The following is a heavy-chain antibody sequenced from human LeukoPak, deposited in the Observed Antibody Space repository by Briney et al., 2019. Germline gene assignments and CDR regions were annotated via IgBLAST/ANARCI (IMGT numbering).Heavy chain of an antibody. V-gene: IGHV4-31*03. CDR2: IYYSGST. Sequence: SETLSLTCTVSGGSISSGGYYWSWIRQHPGKGLEWIGYIYYSGSTYYNPSLKSRVTISVDTSKNQFSLKLSSVTAADTAVYYCSGAMVRGVIISFDYWGQGTLVTVSS. J-gene: IGHJ4*02. CDR1: GGSISSGGYY. D-gene: IGHD3-10*01. CDR3: SGAMVRGVIISFDY.